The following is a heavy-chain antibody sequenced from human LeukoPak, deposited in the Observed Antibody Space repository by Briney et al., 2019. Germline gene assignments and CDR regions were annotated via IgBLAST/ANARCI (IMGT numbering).Heavy chain of an antibody. D-gene: IGHD2-15*01. CDR3: AKVVYYYYYYMDV. Sequence: PGGSLRLSCAASGFTFSSYGMHWVRQAPGKGLEWVAFIRYDGSNKYYADSVKGRFTISRDNSKNTLYLQMNSLRAEDTAVYYCAKVVYYYYYYMDVWGKGTTVTVSS. CDR2: IRYDGSNK. CDR1: GFTFSSYG. V-gene: IGHV3-30*02. J-gene: IGHJ6*03.